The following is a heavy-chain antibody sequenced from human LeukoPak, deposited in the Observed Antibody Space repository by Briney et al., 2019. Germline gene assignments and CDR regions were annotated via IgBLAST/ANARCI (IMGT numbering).Heavy chain of an antibody. V-gene: IGHV1-2*02. CDR2: INPNSGGT. CDR1: GYTFTGYY. CDR3: ARAHHAGSSWVDY. D-gene: IGHD6-13*01. Sequence: ASVNVSCMASGYTFTGYYMHWVRQAPGQGLEWMGWINPNSGGTNYAQKFQGRVTITRDTSINTAYMELSRLRSDDTAVYYCARAHHAGSSWVDYWGQGTLVTVSS. J-gene: IGHJ4*02.